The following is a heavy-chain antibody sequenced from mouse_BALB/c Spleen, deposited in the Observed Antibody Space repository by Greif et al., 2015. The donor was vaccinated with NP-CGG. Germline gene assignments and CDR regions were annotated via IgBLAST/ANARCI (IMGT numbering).Heavy chain of an antibody. V-gene: IGHV1S56*01. Sequence: QVQLKHSGPELVKPGASVRISCKASGYTFTSYYIHWVKQRPGQGLERIGWIFPGNVNTKYNEKFKGKATLTADKSSSTAYMQLSSLTSEDSAVYFCTRDTMDYWGQGTSVTVSS. CDR3: TRDTMDY. CDR2: IFPGNVNT. CDR1: GYTFTSYY. J-gene: IGHJ4*01.